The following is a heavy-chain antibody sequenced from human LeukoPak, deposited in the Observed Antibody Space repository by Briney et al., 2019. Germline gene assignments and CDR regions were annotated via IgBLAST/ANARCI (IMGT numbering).Heavy chain of an antibody. D-gene: IGHD1-26*01. CDR3: ASRDIVGATLVY. CDR1: GGSISSSSYY. J-gene: IGHJ4*02. CDR2: IYYSGST. Sequence: SETLSLTCTVSGGSISSSSYYWGWIRQPPGKGLEWIGSIYYSGSTYYNPSLKSRVTISVDTSKNQFSLKLSSVTAADTAVYYCASRDIVGATLVYWGQGTLVTVSS. V-gene: IGHV4-39*07.